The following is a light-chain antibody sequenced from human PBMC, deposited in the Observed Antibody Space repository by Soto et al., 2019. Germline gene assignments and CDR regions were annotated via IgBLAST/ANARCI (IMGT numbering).Light chain of an antibody. CDR3: SSYTSSSLMV. Sequence: QSALTQPASVSGSPGQSITISCTGTSSDVGGYNFVSWYQQHPGKAPKVMIYDVNNRPSGVSNRFPGSKSGDTASLTISGLQAEDEADYYCSSYTSSSLMVFGGGTKLTVL. CDR2: DVN. J-gene: IGLJ2*01. CDR1: SSDVGGYNF. V-gene: IGLV2-14*01.